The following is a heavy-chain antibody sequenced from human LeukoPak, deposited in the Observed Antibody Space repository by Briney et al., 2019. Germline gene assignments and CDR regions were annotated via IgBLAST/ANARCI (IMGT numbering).Heavy chain of an antibody. V-gene: IGHV4-59*01. CDR1: GGSISSYY. CDR2: IYYSGST. CDR3: ARHKYSSGWFGLSP. D-gene: IGHD6-19*01. Sequence: PSETLSLTCTVSGGSISSYYWSWIRQPPGKGLEWIGYIYYSGSTNYNPSLKSRVTISVDTSKNQFSLKLSSVTAADTAVYYCARHKYSSGWFGLSPWGQGTLVTVPS. J-gene: IGHJ5*02.